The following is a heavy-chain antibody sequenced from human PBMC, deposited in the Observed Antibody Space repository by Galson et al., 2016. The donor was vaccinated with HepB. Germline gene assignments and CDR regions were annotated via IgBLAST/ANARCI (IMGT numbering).Heavy chain of an antibody. J-gene: IGHJ5*02. Sequence: SETLSLTCIVSGDSISSYYWSWIRQSPGKGLEWIGYIYYSGSTNYNPSLKSRVTISIDTSKSQLSLNLDSVTAADTAVYYCARDPFGLGWFDPWGQGTLVTVSS. CDR3: ARDPFGLGWFDP. CDR2: IYYSGST. CDR1: GDSISSYY. D-gene: IGHD3-16*01. V-gene: IGHV4-59*01.